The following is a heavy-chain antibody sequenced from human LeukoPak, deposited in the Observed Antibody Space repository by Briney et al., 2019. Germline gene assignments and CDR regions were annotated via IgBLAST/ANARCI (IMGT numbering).Heavy chain of an antibody. CDR1: GHIFTSYG. J-gene: IGHJ4*02. CDR3: AREEYGYVWGSYRSEF. V-gene: IGHV1-18*01. D-gene: IGHD3-16*02. Sequence: GASVKVSCKASGHIFTSYGISWVRQAPGQGLEWMGWISPYNSNTNYVQKLQGRVTMTADTSTSTAYMELRSLRSDDTAVYYCAREEYGYVWGSYRSEFWGQGTLVTVSS. CDR2: ISPYNSNT.